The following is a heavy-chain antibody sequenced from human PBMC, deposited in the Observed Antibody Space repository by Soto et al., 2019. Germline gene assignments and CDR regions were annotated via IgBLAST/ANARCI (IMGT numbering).Heavy chain of an antibody. D-gene: IGHD2-15*01. CDR3: ARGGGYCSGGSCYSHLDY. CDR2: LIPIFGTA. CDR1: GGTFSSYA. Sequence: QVQLVQSGAEVKKPGSSVKVSCKASGGTFSSYAISWVRQAPGQGLEWMGGLIPIFGTANYAQKFQGRVTITADESTSTAYMELSILRSEDTAVYYCARGGGYCSGGSCYSHLDYWGQGTLVTVSS. J-gene: IGHJ4*02. V-gene: IGHV1-69*01.